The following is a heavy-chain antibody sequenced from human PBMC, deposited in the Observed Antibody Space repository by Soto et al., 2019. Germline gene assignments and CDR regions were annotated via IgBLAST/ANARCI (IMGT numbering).Heavy chain of an antibody. J-gene: IGHJ6*02. Sequence: GASVKVSCKASVYTFTSYGISWVRQAPGQGLEWMGWISAYKGNTNYAQKLQGRVTMTTETSTSTAYMELRSLRSDDTAVYYCATPSDSSSWYYYYYGMDVWGQGTTVTVSS. CDR2: ISAYKGNT. D-gene: IGHD6-13*01. V-gene: IGHV1-18*01. CDR3: ATPSDSSSWYYYYYGMDV. CDR1: VYTFTSYG.